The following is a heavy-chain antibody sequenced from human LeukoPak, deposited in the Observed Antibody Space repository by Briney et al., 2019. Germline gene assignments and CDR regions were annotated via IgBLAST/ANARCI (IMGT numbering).Heavy chain of an antibody. V-gene: IGHV4-34*01. CDR1: GRSFSGYY. Sequence: SETLSLTCAVYGRSFSGYYWSWIRQPPGKGLEWIGEINHSGSTNYNPSLKSRVTISVDTSKNQFSLKLSSVTAADTAVYYCARGPPSMVRGVRPDYWGQGTLVTVSS. CDR2: INHSGST. J-gene: IGHJ4*02. D-gene: IGHD3-10*01. CDR3: ARGPPSMVRGVRPDY.